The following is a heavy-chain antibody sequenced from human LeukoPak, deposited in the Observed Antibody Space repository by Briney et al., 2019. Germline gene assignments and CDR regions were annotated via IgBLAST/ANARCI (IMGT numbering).Heavy chain of an antibody. CDR1: GGSFSGYY. CDR3: ARFPNEIDAFDI. V-gene: IGHV4-59*01. CDR2: IYYSGST. J-gene: IGHJ3*02. Sequence: PSETLSLTCAVYGGSFSGYYWSWIRQPPGKGLEWIGYIYYSGSTNYNPSLKSRVTISVDTSKNQFSLKLSSVTAADTAVYYCARFPNEIDAFDIWGQGTMVTVSS.